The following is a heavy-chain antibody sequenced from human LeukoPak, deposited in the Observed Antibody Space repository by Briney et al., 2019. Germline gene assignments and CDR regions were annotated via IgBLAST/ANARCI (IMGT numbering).Heavy chain of an antibody. CDR1: GFTFSSYG. Sequence: GGSLRLSCAASGFTFSSYGMHWVRQAPGKGLEWVAVISYDGSNKYYADSVKGRFTISRDNSKNTLYLQMNSLRAEDTAVYYCAKHPTGTATGYYGMDVWGQGTTVTVSS. J-gene: IGHJ6*02. CDR2: ISYDGSNK. CDR3: AKHPTGTATGYYGMDV. V-gene: IGHV3-30*18. D-gene: IGHD2-21*02.